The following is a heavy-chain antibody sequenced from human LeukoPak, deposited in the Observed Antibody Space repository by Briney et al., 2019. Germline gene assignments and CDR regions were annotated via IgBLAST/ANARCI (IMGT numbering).Heavy chain of an antibody. V-gene: IGHV3-23*01. CDR1: GFTFSSYA. D-gene: IGHD6-19*01. J-gene: IGHJ4*02. CDR3: AKASVPTRYGVAAIINS. CDR2: ISGSGGST. Sequence: GGSLRLSCAASGFTFSSYAMSWVRQAPGKGLEWVSAISGSGGSTYYADSVKGRFTISRDNSKNTLYLQMNSLRAEDTAVYYCAKASVPTRYGVAAIINSWGQGTLVTVSS.